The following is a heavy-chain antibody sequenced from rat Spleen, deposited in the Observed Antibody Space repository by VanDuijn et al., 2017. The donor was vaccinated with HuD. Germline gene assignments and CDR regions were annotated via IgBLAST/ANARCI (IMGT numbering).Heavy chain of an antibody. D-gene: IGHD1-11*01. Sequence: EVQLVESGGGLIQPGRSLKLSCVASGFIFSDYGIAWVCQAPKKGLGWVATINYEGVKTYYRDSVKGRFTISRDNAKSTLFLQMDSLRSEDTATYYCGRRDYGGYGDYWGQGVMVTVSS. J-gene: IGHJ2*01. CDR2: INYEGVKT. CDR1: GFIFSDYG. CDR3: GRRDYGGYGDY. V-gene: IGHV5-17*01.